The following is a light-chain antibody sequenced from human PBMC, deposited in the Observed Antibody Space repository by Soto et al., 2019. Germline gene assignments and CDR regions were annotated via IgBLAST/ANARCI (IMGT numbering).Light chain of an antibody. CDR2: GAS. CDR3: HQHENWPKT. Sequence: DVGITQSPASLAVSLVERATINCKSSQSVLHSSNNASSVAWYQQRPGQAPRLLMFGASTRAPGLPARFSGSGSGTEFTLTISSLQSEDFVVDYCHQHENWPKTFGQGTKVDIK. J-gene: IGKJ1*01. CDR1: QSVLHSSNNASS. V-gene: IGKV4-1*01.